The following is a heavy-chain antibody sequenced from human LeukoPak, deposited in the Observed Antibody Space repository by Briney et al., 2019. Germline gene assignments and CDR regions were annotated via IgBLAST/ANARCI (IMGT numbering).Heavy chain of an antibody. V-gene: IGHV3-21*01. CDR1: GFTFSSYS. CDR2: ISSSSSYI. CDR3: ARVKFQEKYFDY. J-gene: IGHJ4*02. Sequence: GESLKISCAASGFTFSSYSMNWVRQAPGKGLEWVSSISSSSSYIYYADSVKGRFTISRDNAKNSLYLQVNSLRAEDTAVYYCARVKFQEKYFDYWGQGTLVTVSS.